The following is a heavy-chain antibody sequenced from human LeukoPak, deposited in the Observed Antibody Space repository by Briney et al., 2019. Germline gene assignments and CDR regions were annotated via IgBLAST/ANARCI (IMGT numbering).Heavy chain of an antibody. Sequence: SETLSLTCTVSGGSISNYYWTWIRQPAGEGLEGIGRIYTSGSTNYNPSLKSRVTMSLDTSKNQFSLKLSSVTAADTAVYYCAREAGVRGARGFDFWGQGTLVTVSS. CDR2: IYTSGST. CDR1: GGSISNYY. CDR3: AREAGVRGARGFDF. D-gene: IGHD3-10*01. V-gene: IGHV4-4*07. J-gene: IGHJ4*02.